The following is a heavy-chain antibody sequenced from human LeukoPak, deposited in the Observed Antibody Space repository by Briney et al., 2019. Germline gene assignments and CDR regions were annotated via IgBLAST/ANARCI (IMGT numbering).Heavy chain of an antibody. CDR2: NSDGSTT. Sequence: GGSLRLSCAASGYTFSSYWMHWVRHAPGKGLVWVSRNSDGSTTSYADSVKGRFTISRDNAKNTLYLQMNSLRAEDTAMYYCARVHAVYYGFGDWGQGTLVTVSS. V-gene: IGHV3-74*01. D-gene: IGHD2-8*01. CDR3: ARVHAVYYGFGD. CDR1: GYTFSSYW. J-gene: IGHJ5*02.